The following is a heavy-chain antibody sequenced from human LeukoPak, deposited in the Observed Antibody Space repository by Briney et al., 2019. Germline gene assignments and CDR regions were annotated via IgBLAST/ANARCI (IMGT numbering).Heavy chain of an antibody. V-gene: IGHV3-21*01. Sequence: PGGSLRLSCAASGFTFSSPTMNWVRQAPGKGLEWVSSISSSSDYIYYADSVKGRFTISRDNAKNSLYLQMNSLRAEDTALYYCVRIPNSANFPNWFDPWGQGTLVTVSS. J-gene: IGHJ5*02. D-gene: IGHD4/OR15-4a*01. CDR1: GFTFSSPT. CDR3: VRIPNSANFPNWFDP. CDR2: ISSSSDYI.